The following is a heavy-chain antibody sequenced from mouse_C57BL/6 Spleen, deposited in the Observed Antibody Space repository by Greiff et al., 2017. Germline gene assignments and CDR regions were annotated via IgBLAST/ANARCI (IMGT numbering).Heavy chain of an antibody. Sequence: EVMLVESGAGLVQPKGSLKLSCAASGFTFNTYAMHWVRQAPGQGLEWVARIRSKSSNYATYYADSVKDRFTISRDDSESTLYLEMNNLKTEDTAMYYCVRGGGLTGNHYYAMDYWGQGTSVTVSS. CDR2: IRSKSSNYAT. J-gene: IGHJ4*01. CDR1: GFTFNTYA. CDR3: VRGGGLTGNHYYAMDY. V-gene: IGHV10-3*01. D-gene: IGHD4-1*01.